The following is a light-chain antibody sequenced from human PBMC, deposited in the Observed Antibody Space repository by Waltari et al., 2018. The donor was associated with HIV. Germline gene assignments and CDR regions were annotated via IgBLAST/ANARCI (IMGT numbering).Light chain of an antibody. CDR1: QSLGSN. V-gene: IGKV3D-15*01. J-gene: IGKJ4*01. CDR3: QQYSDWPLT. CDR2: EAS. Sequence: EILMMQSPATLSVSLGIRVTLSCRANQSLGSNVAWYHQSPRQTPRLLVYEASTRAPDTPTRFTGSGSGTKFTLTIISLQSEDFGVYFCQQYSDWPLTFGGGTKVDIK.